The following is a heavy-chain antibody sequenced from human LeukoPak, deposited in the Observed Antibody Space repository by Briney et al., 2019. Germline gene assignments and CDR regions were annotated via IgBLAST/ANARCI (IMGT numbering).Heavy chain of an antibody. J-gene: IGHJ4*02. V-gene: IGHV3-30*04. Sequence: GGSLRLSCAASGFTFSSYAMHWVRQAPGKGLEWVAVISYDGSNKYYADSVKGRFTISRDNSKNTLYPQMNSLRAEDTAVYYCARARWSSSSKNYDYVWGSYRLDYWGQGTLVTVSS. CDR1: GFTFSSYA. D-gene: IGHD3-16*02. CDR3: ARARWSSSSKNYDYVWGSYRLDY. CDR2: ISYDGSNK.